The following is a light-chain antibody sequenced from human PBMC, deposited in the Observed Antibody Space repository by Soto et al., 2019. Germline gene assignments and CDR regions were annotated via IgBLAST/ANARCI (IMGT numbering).Light chain of an antibody. Sequence: EIVLTQSPGTLSLSPGERATLSCRASQSVSSSYLAWYQQKPGQAPRLLIYGASNRATGIPDRFSASGSGTDFTLTISRLEPEDFAVYYCQQHGSSPITFGQGTRLEIK. V-gene: IGKV3-20*01. CDR3: QQHGSSPIT. CDR2: GAS. J-gene: IGKJ5*01. CDR1: QSVSSSY.